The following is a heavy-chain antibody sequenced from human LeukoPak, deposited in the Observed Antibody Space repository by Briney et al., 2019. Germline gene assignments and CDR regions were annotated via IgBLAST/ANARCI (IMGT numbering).Heavy chain of an antibody. CDR2: IYSGGST. J-gene: IGHJ5*02. D-gene: IGHD3-3*01. CDR3: ARGNSHNYDFWSGYYSFGTVGVSSWFDP. V-gene: IGHV3-53*01. Sequence: GGSLRLFCAASGFTVSSNYMSWVRQAPGKGLEWVSVIYSGGSTYYADSVKGRFTISRDNSKNTVYLQMSSLSAEDTAVYYCARGNSHNYDFWSGYYSFGTVGVSSWFDPWGQGTLVTVSS. CDR1: GFTVSSNY.